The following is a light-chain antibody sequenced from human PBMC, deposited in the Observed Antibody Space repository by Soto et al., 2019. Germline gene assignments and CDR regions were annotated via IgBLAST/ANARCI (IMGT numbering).Light chain of an antibody. V-gene: IGKV3-11*01. CDR3: HQRTNWPIT. Sequence: EIVLTQSPATLSLSPGERATLSCRASQSVGNYLAWFQHKPGQAPRLLIYDASNRATGIPARFSGSGSETDFTLTISSLEPEDFAVYYCHQRTNWPITFGQGTRLEIK. J-gene: IGKJ5*01. CDR1: QSVGNY. CDR2: DAS.